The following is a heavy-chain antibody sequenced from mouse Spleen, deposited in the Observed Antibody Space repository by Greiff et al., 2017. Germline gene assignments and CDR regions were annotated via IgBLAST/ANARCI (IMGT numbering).Heavy chain of an antibody. CDR1: GYTFTSYW. CDR2: IHPADGET. CDR3: ARGVRLYYFDY. V-gene: IGHV1-74*01. D-gene: IGHD6-2*01. J-gene: IGHJ2*01. Sequence: QVQLQQPGAELVRPGASVKLSCKASGYTFTSYWMNWVKQRPGQGLEWIGMIHPADGETRYNQKFQGKATLTVDKSSSTAYMQLSSPTSEDSVVYLCARGVRLYYFDYWGQGTTLTVSS.